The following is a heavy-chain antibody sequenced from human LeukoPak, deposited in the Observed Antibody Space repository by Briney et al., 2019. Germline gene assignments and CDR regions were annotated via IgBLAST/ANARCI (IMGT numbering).Heavy chain of an antibody. D-gene: IGHD6-19*01. V-gene: IGHV4-59*01. CDR3: ARGNSSGWYGGFDY. CDR2: VNYSGGGT. J-gene: IGHJ4*02. Sequence: SETLSLTCTVSRGSITDNYWSWIRQPPGKGPEWIGYVNYSGGGTNYNPSLKSRVTMSVDTSKNHFSLKLGSVTAADTAVYYCARGNSSGWYGGFDYWGQGILVTVSS. CDR1: RGSITDNY.